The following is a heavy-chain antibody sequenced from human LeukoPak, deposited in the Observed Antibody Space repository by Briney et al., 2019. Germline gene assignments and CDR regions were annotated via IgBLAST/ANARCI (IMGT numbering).Heavy chain of an antibody. CDR2: IRSKAYSYAT. V-gene: IGHV3-73*01. CDR1: GFTFSGSA. CDR3: TGGLYSSFDY. J-gene: IGHJ4*02. Sequence: GGSLRLSCAASGFTFSGSAIHWVRQASGKGLEWVGRIRSKAYSYATAYAASVKGRFTISRDDSEDTSYLQMYSLKTEDTAVYYCTGGLYSSFDYWGQGALVTVSS. D-gene: IGHD3-16*02.